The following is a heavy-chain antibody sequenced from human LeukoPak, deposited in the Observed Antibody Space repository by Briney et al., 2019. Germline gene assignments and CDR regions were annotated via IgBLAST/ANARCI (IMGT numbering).Heavy chain of an antibody. Sequence: ASVKVSCKASGYTFTGWYMHWVRQAPGQGLEWMGWINPNSGGTNYAQKFQDRVTMTRDTSISTAYMELSRLRYDDTAVYYCARTVDSSGFSCFQFWGQGTLVTVSS. CDR3: ARTVDSSGFSCFQF. CDR2: INPNSGGT. CDR1: GYTFTGWY. D-gene: IGHD3-22*01. V-gene: IGHV1-2*02. J-gene: IGHJ1*01.